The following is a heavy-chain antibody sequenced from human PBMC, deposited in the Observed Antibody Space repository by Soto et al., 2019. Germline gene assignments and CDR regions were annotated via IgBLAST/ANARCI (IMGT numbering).Heavy chain of an antibody. CDR2: MNPNSGNT. V-gene: IGHV1-8*01. CDR3: AREPSSPNYYYYYMDV. CDR1: GYTFTSYD. Sequence: QVQLVQSGAEVKKPGASVKVSCKASGYTFTSYDINWERQATGQGLEWMGWMNPNSGNTGYAQKFQGRVTMTRNTSISTAYMELSSLRSEDTAVYYCAREPSSPNYYYYYMDVWGKGTTVTVSS. D-gene: IGHD6-13*01. J-gene: IGHJ6*03.